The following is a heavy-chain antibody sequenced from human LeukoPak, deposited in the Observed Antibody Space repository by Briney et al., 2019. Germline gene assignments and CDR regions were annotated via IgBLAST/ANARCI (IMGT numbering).Heavy chain of an antibody. Sequence: ASVKVSCKASGYTFTGFYIHWVRQAPGQGLEWVGWINPGTGGTSYAQNFQARVTLTRDTSTSTAYMELNSLRSDDTAVYFCARHLHFDYWGQGTLVSV. CDR1: GYTFTGFY. CDR3: ARHLHFDY. J-gene: IGHJ4*02. CDR2: INPGTGGT. V-gene: IGHV1-2*02.